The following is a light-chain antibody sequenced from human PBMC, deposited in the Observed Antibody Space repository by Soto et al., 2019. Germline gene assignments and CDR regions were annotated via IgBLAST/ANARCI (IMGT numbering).Light chain of an antibody. CDR2: AAS. V-gene: IGKV3-20*01. CDR3: QQFGSSPVFT. CDR1: QSINNRY. J-gene: IGKJ3*01. Sequence: EIVLTQSPGTLSLSPGETATLSCRASQSINNRYLAWYQQKPVQAPRLLIYAASSRATVIPDRFSGRGSGTDFALTISRLEPEDFAVYYCQQFGSSPVFTFGPGTNVDIK.